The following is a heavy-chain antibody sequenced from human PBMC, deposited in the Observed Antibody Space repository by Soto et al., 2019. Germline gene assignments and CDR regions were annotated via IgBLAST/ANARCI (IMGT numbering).Heavy chain of an antibody. D-gene: IGHD1-7*01. CDR3: VRGRNLSAN. J-gene: IGHJ4*02. Sequence: EVQLVQSGGGLVQPGGSLRLSCAASGFTFSSYWMSWVRQAPGKGLEWVANIKEDGSEKYYVDSVKGRSTISRDDAKTSLFLKMNSMSVDDTAMYYCVRGRNLSANWGQGTMVTVSS. CDR2: IKEDGSEK. CDR1: GFTFSSYW. V-gene: IGHV3-7*01.